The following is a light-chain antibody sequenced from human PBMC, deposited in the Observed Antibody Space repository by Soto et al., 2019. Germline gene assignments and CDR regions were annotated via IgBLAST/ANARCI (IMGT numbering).Light chain of an antibody. CDR1: QSVSSY. Sequence: EIVLTQSPATLSLSPGERATLSCRASQSVSSYLAWYQQKPGQAPRLLIYDASNRATGIPARFSGSGSGTDFTLTISSLEPEDFAVYYCQQRYNWPTFRGGTKVEIK. J-gene: IGKJ4*01. V-gene: IGKV3-11*01. CDR2: DAS. CDR3: QQRYNWPT.